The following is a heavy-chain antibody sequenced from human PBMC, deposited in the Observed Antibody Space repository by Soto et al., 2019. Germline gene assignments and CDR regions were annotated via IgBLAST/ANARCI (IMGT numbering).Heavy chain of an antibody. Sequence: EVQLLESGGDLVQPGVSRRLPCAASGFTFNNYAMSWLRQAPGKGLEWVSAISSSGYSTYYADSLKGRFTISRDNSKNTVYWQMKNLRAEDAAVYYCAKGSVVVATNFDSWGQGTLVTVSS. D-gene: IGHD2-21*01. V-gene: IGHV3-23*01. CDR2: ISSSGYST. CDR1: GFTFNNYA. CDR3: AKGSVVVATNFDS. J-gene: IGHJ4*02.